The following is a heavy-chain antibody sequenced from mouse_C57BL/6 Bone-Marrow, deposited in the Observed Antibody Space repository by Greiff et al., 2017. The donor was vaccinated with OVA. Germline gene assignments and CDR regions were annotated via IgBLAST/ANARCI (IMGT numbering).Heavy chain of an antibody. V-gene: IGHV1-81*01. CDR1: GYTFTSYG. CDR3: VRLRRRAY. CDR2: IYPRSGNT. Sequence: VMLVESGAELARPGASVKLSCKASGYTFTSYGISWVKQRTGQGLEWIGEIYPRSGNTYYNEKFKGKATLTADKSSSTAYMELRSLTSEDSAVYFCVRLRRRAYWGQGTLVTVSA. J-gene: IGHJ3*01. D-gene: IGHD2-12*01.